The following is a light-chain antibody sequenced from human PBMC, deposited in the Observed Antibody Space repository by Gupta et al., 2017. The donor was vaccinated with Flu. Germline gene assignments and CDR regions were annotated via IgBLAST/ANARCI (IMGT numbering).Light chain of an antibody. CDR1: QSGLYSSENKNY. J-gene: IGKJ2*01. Sequence: DIVVTQSPDSLPVSLGERATINCKSSQSGLYSSENKNYLAWNQQKPGQPPKLRIYWASSREFGVPARFSGSGCGTDCTLPFSGLQAEDVAVYYCQQEDSRPYTFGQGTKLEIK. V-gene: IGKV4-1*01. CDR3: QQEDSRPYT. CDR2: WAS.